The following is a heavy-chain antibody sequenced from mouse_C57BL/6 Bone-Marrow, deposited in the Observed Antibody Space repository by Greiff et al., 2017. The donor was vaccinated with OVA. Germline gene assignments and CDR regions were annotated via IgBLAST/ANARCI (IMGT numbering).Heavy chain of an antibody. J-gene: IGHJ4*01. CDR1: GFSLTSYG. V-gene: IGHV2-3*01. D-gene: IGHD2-1*01. CDR3: AKRGLLTDMDY. Sequence: VKVVESGPGLVAPSQSLSITCTVSGFSLTSYGVSWVRQPPGTGLEWLGVRWGDGSTNYHSALISSLSISKDNSKSQVFLKLNSLQTDDTATYFCAKRGLLTDMDYWGQGTSVTVSS. CDR2: RWGDGST.